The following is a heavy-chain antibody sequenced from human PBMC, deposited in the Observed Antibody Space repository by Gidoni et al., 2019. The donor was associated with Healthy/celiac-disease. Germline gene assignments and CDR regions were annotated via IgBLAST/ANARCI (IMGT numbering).Heavy chain of an antibody. D-gene: IGHD2-15*01. Sequence: QLQLQESGPGLVKPSETLSLTCTVSGGSISSSSYYWGWIRQPPGKGLEWIGSIYYSGSTYYNPSLKSRVTISVDTSKNQFSLKLSSVTAADTAVYYCATPRGYCSGGSCLDAFDIWGQGTMVTVSS. V-gene: IGHV4-39*01. CDR3: ATPRGYCSGGSCLDAFDI. CDR2: IYYSGST. J-gene: IGHJ3*02. CDR1: GGSISSSSYY.